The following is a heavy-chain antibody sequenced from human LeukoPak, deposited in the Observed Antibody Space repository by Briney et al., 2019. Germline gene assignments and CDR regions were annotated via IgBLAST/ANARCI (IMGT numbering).Heavy chain of an antibody. CDR1: GGSISSYY. V-gene: IGHV4-4*09. Sequence: SETLSLTCTVSGGSISSYYWSWIRQPPGKGLEWIGYIYASGSTNYNPSLKGRVTMSVDTSKNQFSLKLSSVTAADTAVYYCARPQSGLGWFDPWGQGILVTVSS. CDR3: ARPQSGLGWFDP. CDR2: IYASGST. J-gene: IGHJ5*02.